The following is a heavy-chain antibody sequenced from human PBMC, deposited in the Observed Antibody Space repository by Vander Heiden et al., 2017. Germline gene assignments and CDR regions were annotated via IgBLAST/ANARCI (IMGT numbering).Heavy chain of an antibody. J-gene: IGHJ4*02. CDR2: IYYSGST. CDR3: ARQGTRTSCGRDCYSDYFDC. Sequence: QLQLQESGPGLVKPSETLSLTCAASGGSISGASDAWGWIRQAPGKELEWIGSIYYSGSTFYNPSLESRVSISVDRSKNQFSLMLNSVTAADTALYYCARQGTRTSCGRDCYSDYFDCWGQGTLVTVSS. D-gene: IGHD2-21*02. CDR1: GGSISGASDA. V-gene: IGHV4-39*01.